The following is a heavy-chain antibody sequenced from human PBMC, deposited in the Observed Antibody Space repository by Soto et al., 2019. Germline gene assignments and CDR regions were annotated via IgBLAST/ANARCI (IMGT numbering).Heavy chain of an antibody. V-gene: IGHV1-46*01. CDR2: INPSGGST. CDR1: GYTFTNYY. J-gene: IGHJ5*02. Sequence: ASVKVSCKASGYTFTNYYMHWVRQAPGQGLEWVGIINPSGGSTTYAQRFQGRVTMTRDTSTSTVYMELNSLRSEDTAVYYCARDGDNSGWSNLRITWFAPWGQGTLVTVSS. CDR3: ARDGDNSGWSNLRITWFAP. D-gene: IGHD6-19*01.